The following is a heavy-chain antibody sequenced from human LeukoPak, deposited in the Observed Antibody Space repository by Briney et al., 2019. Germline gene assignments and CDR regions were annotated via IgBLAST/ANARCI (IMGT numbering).Heavy chain of an antibody. CDR3: ARGDSGSYYYYDY. CDR1: GGSISSYY. J-gene: IGHJ4*02. CDR2: IYYSGST. Sequence: SETLSLTCTVSGGSISSYYWSWIRQPPGKGLEWIGYIYYSGSTNYNPSLKSRATISIDTSKNQFSLKLSSVTAADTAVYYCARGDSGSYYYYDYWGQGILVTVSS. D-gene: IGHD1-26*01. V-gene: IGHV4-59*01.